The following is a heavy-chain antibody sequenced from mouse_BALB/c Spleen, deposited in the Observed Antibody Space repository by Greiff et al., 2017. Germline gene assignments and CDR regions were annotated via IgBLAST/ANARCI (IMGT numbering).Heavy chain of an antibody. J-gene: IGHJ4*01. Sequence: EVQVVESGGGLVKPGGSLKLSCAASGFTFSSYTMSWVRQTPEKRLEWVATISSGGSYTYYPDSVKGRFTISRDNAKNTLYLQMSSLKSEDTAMYYCTRDEGQFYAMDYWGQGTSVTVSS. CDR2: ISSGGSYT. CDR1: GFTFSSYT. CDR3: TRDEGQFYAMDY. D-gene: IGHD3-3*01. V-gene: IGHV5-6-4*01.